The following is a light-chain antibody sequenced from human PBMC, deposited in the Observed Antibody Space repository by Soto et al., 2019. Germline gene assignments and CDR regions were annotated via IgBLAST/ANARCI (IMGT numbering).Light chain of an antibody. CDR3: QQYGNSPQT. Sequence: EIVMTQSPATLSVSPGERATLSCRASQSVSSDLAWYHQKPGQAPRLLIYDASSRATGIPDRFSGSGSGTDFTLTISRLEPEDFAVYYCQQYGNSPQTFGQGTKV. CDR1: QSVSSD. CDR2: DAS. J-gene: IGKJ1*01. V-gene: IGKV3-20*01.